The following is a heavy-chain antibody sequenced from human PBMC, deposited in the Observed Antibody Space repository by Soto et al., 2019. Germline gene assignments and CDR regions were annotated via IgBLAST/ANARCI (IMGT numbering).Heavy chain of an antibody. CDR3: AREVAADGTFREDVFDI. CDR1: GGTFSNHA. CDR2: IIAIFTTT. V-gene: IGHV1-69*12. Sequence: QVHLVQSGAEVKKPGSSVKVSCKASGGTFSNHAINWVRQAPGQGLEWMGRIIAIFTTTNYAQKFQGRVTITADESTITAYMELSSLKHDDTAVYYCAREVAADGTFREDVFDIWGQGTLVTVSS. J-gene: IGHJ3*02. D-gene: IGHD6-13*01.